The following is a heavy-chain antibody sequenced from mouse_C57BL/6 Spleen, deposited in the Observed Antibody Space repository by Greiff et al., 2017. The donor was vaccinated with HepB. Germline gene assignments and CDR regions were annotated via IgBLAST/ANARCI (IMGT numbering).Heavy chain of an antibody. CDR2: IYPGSGST. Sequence: QVQLQQPGAELVKPGASVKMSCKASGYTFTSYWITWVKQRPGQGLEWIGDIYPGSGSTNYNEKFKSKATLTVDTSSSTAYMQLSSLTSEDSAVYYCARPTPLVAPFDYWGQGTTLTVSS. CDR3: ARPTPLVAPFDY. D-gene: IGHD1-1*01. CDR1: GYTFTSYW. V-gene: IGHV1-55*01. J-gene: IGHJ2*01.